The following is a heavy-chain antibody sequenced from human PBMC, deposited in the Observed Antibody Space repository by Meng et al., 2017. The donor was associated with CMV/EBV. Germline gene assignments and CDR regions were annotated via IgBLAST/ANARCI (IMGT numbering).Heavy chain of an antibody. CDR2: IYYSGST. CDR1: GGSISSYY. D-gene: IGHD3-3*01. CDR3: ARGHDFWSGYYTGPWFGP. J-gene: IGHJ5*02. Sequence: SETLSLTCTVSGGSISSYYWSWIRQPPGKGLEWIGYIYYSGSTNYNPSLKSRVTISVDTSKNQFSLKLSSVTAADTAVYYCARGHDFWSGYYTGPWFGPWGQGTLVTVSS. V-gene: IGHV4-59*01.